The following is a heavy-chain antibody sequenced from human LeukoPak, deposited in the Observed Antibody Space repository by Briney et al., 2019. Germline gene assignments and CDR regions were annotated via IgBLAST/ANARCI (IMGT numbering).Heavy chain of an antibody. CDR2: IIPIFGTA. CDR1: GGTFSSYA. Sequence: SVKVSCKASGGTFSSYAISWVRRAPGQGLEWMGGIIPIFGTANYAQKFQGRVTITTDESTSTAYMELSSLRSEDTAVYYCARDGSDYYYDSSGYENWFDPWGQGTLVTVSS. CDR3: ARDGSDYYYDSSGYENWFDP. D-gene: IGHD3-22*01. V-gene: IGHV1-69*05. J-gene: IGHJ5*02.